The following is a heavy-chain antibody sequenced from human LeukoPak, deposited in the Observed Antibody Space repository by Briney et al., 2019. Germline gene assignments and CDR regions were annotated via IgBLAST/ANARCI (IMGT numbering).Heavy chain of an antibody. CDR2: ISSSSSYI. J-gene: IGHJ4*02. CDR3: AKEAYSSGWNPFDY. Sequence: PGGSLRLSCAASGFTFSSYSMNWVRQAPGKGLEWVSSISSSSSYIYYADSVKGRFTISRDNAKNTLYLQMNSLRAEDTAVYYCAKEAYSSGWNPFDYWGQGTLVTVSS. V-gene: IGHV3-21*04. CDR1: GFTFSSYS. D-gene: IGHD6-19*01.